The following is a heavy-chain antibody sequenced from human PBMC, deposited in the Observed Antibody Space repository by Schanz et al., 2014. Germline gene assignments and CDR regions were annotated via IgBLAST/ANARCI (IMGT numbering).Heavy chain of an antibody. J-gene: IGHJ6*02. V-gene: IGHV3-72*01. D-gene: IGHD3-16*01. CDR2: TRNRANNYFT. CDR1: GFIVRSNY. Sequence: EVQLVESGGGLVQPGGSLRLSCAVSGFIVRSNYMTWVRQAPGKGLEWVGRTRNRANNYFTEYAASVKGRFTISRDDSKNSLYLQMSSLKSEDTALYYCTRVTRSPGGHGLDVWGQGTTVTVSS. CDR3: TRVTRSPGGHGLDV.